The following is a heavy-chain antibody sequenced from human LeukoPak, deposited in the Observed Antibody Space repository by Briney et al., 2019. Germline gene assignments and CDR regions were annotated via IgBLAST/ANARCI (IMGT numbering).Heavy chain of an antibody. Sequence: SETLSLTCTVSGGSISSYYWGWIRQPPGKGLEWIGSIYYSGSTYYNPSLKSRVTISVDTPKNQFSLKLSSVTAAATAVYYCARDRVLWYYYYYMDVWGKGTTVTVSS. CDR2: IYYSGST. J-gene: IGHJ6*03. V-gene: IGHV4-39*07. CDR1: GGSISSYY. CDR3: ARDRVLWYYYYYMDV.